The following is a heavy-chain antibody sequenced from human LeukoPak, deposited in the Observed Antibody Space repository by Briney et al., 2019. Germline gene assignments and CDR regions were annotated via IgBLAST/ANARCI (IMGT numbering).Heavy chain of an antibody. CDR3: ARGLSYGALDY. CDR1: GFTFSSYG. V-gene: IGHV3-33*01. J-gene: IGHJ4*02. D-gene: IGHD4/OR15-4a*01. CDR2: IWYDGSNK. Sequence: PGGSLRLSCAASGFTFSSYGMHWVRQAPGKGLEWVAVIWYDGSNKYYADSVKGRFTISRDNSKNTLYLQMNSLRAEDTAVYYCARGLSYGALDYWGQGTLVTVSS.